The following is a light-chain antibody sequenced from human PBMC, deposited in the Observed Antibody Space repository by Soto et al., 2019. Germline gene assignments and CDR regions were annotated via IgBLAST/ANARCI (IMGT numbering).Light chain of an antibody. Sequence: QSVLTQPASVSGYPGQSITISCSGTSSDIGSYDHVAWYQQFPGKSPKLIIYAVSDRPSGVSDRFSGSKSGISASLTISGLQTEDEADYYCSSYTDRQSYLFGTGTKVTAL. V-gene: IGLV2-14*03. CDR2: AVS. J-gene: IGLJ1*01. CDR1: SSDIGSYDH. CDR3: SSYTDRQSYL.